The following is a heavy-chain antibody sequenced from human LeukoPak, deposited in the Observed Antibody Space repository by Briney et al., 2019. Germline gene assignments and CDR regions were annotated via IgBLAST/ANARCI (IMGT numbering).Heavy chain of an antibody. Sequence: GSLRLSCAASGFTLSSYEMNWVRQAPGKGLEWVSYSSSSGSAIYYADSVKGQFTISRDNAKNSLSLQMNSLRAEDTAVYYCIRDPAVAADDYWGQGTLVTVSS. D-gene: IGHD6-19*01. J-gene: IGHJ4*02. CDR1: GFTLSSYE. CDR2: SSSSGSAI. CDR3: IRDPAVAADDY. V-gene: IGHV3-48*03.